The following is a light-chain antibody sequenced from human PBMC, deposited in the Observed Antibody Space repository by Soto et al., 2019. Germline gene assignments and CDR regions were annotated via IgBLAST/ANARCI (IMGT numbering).Light chain of an antibody. CDR3: QQYGRSPLGT. CDR2: GAS. Sequence: EIVLTQSPGTLSLSPGERATLSCRASQSVSSSYLAWYQQKPGQAPRLLIYGASSRATGIPDRLSGSGSGTDFTLTISRLEPEDFAMYYCQQYGRSPLGTFGQGTRLEIK. CDR1: QSVSSSY. V-gene: IGKV3-20*01. J-gene: IGKJ5*01.